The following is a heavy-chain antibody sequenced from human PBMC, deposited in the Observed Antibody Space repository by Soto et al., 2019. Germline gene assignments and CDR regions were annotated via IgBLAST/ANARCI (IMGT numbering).Heavy chain of an antibody. D-gene: IGHD1-1*01. CDR2: IYYSGST. CDR1: GVSISSGGYY. CDR3: ARDSGHPTTYFDY. Sequence: QVQLQESGPELVKPSQTLSLTCTVSGVSISSGGYYWSWIRQHPGKGLEWIGYIYYSGSTYYNPSLKSRVTISVDTSKNQFSLKLSSVTAADTAVHYCARDSGHPTTYFDYWGQGTLVTVSS. J-gene: IGHJ4*02. V-gene: IGHV4-31*03.